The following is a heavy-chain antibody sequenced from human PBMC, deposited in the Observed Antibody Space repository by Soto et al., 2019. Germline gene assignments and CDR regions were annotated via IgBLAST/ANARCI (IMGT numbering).Heavy chain of an antibody. CDR3: ARGSSIAGLYYGMDV. J-gene: IGHJ6*02. D-gene: IGHD6-6*01. CDR2: NYYSGIT. CDR1: GVPIKNYY. Sequence: SETLSLTCSVSGVPIKNYYWTWIRQHPGKGLEWIGYNYYSGITYYNPSLKSRVTISLDTSKNQFSLKLSSVTAADTAVYYCARGSSIAGLYYGMDVWGQGTTVTVSS. V-gene: IGHV4-31*03.